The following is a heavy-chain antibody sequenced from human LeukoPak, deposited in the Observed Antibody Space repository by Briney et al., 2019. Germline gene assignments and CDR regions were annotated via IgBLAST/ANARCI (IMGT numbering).Heavy chain of an antibody. D-gene: IGHD1-14*01. CDR2: IYYSGST. CDR3: GKGRGQPGGP. Sequence: SETLSLTCTVSGGSISSSSYYWGWIRQPPGKGLEWIGSIYYSGSTYYNPSLKSRVTISVDTSKNQFSLKLSSVTAADTAVYYCGKGRGQPGGPWGQGTLVNGSS. J-gene: IGHJ5*01. CDR1: GGSISSSSYY. V-gene: IGHV4-39*07.